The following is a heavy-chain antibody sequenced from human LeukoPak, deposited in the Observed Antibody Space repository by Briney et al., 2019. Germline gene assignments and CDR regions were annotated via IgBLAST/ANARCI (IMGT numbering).Heavy chain of an antibody. CDR3: ARVDYYGSGSYQYYFDY. CDR1: GYTFTGYY. CDR2: INPNSGGT. D-gene: IGHD3-10*01. J-gene: IGHJ4*02. V-gene: IGHV1-2*02. Sequence: ASVKVSCTASGYTFTGYYMHWVRQAPGQGLEWMGWINPNSGGTNYAQKFQGRVTMTRDTSISTAYMELSRLRSDDTAVYYCARVDYYGSGSYQYYFDYWGQGTLVTVSS.